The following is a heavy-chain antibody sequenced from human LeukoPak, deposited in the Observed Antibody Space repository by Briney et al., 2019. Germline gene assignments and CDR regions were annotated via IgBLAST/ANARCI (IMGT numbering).Heavy chain of an antibody. V-gene: IGHV3-7*04. CDR1: VFTFSCYW. CDR3: ARGLLAVAGLLPDDY. Sequence: GGSLRLSCAASVFTFSCYWMSWVRQAPGKGLEWVANIKQDGSEKYYVDSVKGRFTISRDNAKNSLYLQMNSLRAEDTAVYYCARGLLAVAGLLPDDYRGQVTLVTVSS. J-gene: IGHJ4*02. D-gene: IGHD6-19*01. CDR2: IKQDGSEK.